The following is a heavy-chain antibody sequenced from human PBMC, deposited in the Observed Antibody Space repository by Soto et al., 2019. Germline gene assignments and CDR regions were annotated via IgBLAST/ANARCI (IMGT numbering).Heavy chain of an antibody. J-gene: IGHJ4*02. V-gene: IGHV4-30-4*01. D-gene: IGHD3-10*01. CDR2: IYYSGST. Sequence: QVQLQESGPGLVKPSQTLSLTCTVSGGSISSGDYYWSWIRQPPGKGLEWIGYIYYSGSTYYNPSLKSRVTISVDTSKNQFSLKLSSVTAADTAVYYCARVVLEVRGVLWGYFDYWGQGTLVTVSS. CDR1: GGSISSGDYY. CDR3: ARVVLEVRGVLWGYFDY.